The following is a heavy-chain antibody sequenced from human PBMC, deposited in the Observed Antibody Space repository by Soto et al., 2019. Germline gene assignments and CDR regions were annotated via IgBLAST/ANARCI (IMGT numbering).Heavy chain of an antibody. J-gene: IGHJ6*02. Sequence: EVQLVESGGGLVQPGGSVRVSCAASGFTFGSYWMNWVRQAPGKGLVWVSRIDSDGSSTTYADSVKGRFTTSRDNAKNTLYLQLSSLRVEDTAVYYCARGRPYGMDVWGQGTTVTVSS. CDR1: GFTFGSYW. V-gene: IGHV3-74*01. CDR2: IDSDGSST. CDR3: ARGRPYGMDV.